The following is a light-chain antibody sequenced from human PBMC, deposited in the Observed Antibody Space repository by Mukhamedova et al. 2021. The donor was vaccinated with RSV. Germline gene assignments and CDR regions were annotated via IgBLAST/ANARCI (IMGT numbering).Light chain of an antibody. Sequence: WYQRRVHGEAPRLLIYGASTRATSIPARFSGSGSGTDFTLKISRVEAEDVGVYYCMQSIQLPRTFGQGTKVEIK. CDR2: GAS. V-gene: IGKV3-7*01. J-gene: IGKJ1*01. CDR3: MQSIQLPRT.